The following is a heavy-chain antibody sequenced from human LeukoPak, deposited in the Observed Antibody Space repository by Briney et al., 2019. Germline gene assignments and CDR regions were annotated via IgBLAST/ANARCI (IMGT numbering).Heavy chain of an antibody. J-gene: IGHJ4*02. V-gene: IGHV4-59*01. Sequence: SETLSLTCTVSGGSISSYYWSWIRQPPGKGLEWIGYIYYSGSTNYNPSLKSRVTISVDTSKNQFSLKLNSVTAADTAVYYCAGGGDSGGYYYPMFDYWGQGTLVAVSS. D-gene: IGHD3-22*01. CDR2: IYYSGST. CDR1: GGSISSYY. CDR3: AGGGDSGGYYYPMFDY.